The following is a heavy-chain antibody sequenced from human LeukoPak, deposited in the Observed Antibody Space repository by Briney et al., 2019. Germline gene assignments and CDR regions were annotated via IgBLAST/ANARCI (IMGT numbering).Heavy chain of an antibody. CDR2: IKEDGSEE. CDR3: ARDWLAGNPYHAFDL. Sequence: SGGSLRLSCAASGFTFSRYWMFWVRQPQGKGLECVANIKEDGSEEYYVDSVKGRFSISRDNAKNSLYLQMNSLRAEDTAVYYCARDWLAGNPYHAFDLWGKGTMVTVSS. CDR1: GFTFSRYW. V-gene: IGHV3-7*01. D-gene: IGHD3-22*01. J-gene: IGHJ3*01.